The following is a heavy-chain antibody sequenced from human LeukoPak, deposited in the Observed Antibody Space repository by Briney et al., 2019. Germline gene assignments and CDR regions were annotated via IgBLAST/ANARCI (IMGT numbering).Heavy chain of an antibody. CDR1: GFTFSSYW. J-gene: IGHJ3*02. CDR2: IKQDGSEK. Sequence: GGSLRLSCAASGFTFSSYWMSWVRQAPGKGLEWVANIKQDGSEKYYVDSVKGRFTISRDNAKNSLYLQMNSLRAEDTAVYYCARASYSSSWYGNGDAFDIWGQGTVVTVSS. CDR3: ARASYSSSWYGNGDAFDI. V-gene: IGHV3-7*01. D-gene: IGHD6-13*01.